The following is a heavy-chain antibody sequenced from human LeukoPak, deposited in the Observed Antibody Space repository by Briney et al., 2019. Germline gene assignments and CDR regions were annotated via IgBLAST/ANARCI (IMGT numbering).Heavy chain of an antibody. Sequence: PSETLSLTCAVYGGSFSGYYWSWIRQPPGKGLEWIGEINHSGSTNYNPSLKSRVTISVDTSKNQFSLKLSSVTAADTAVYYCARFFDFWIVNWFDPWGQGTLVTVSS. V-gene: IGHV4-34*01. CDR3: ARFFDFWIVNWFDP. CDR1: GGSFSGYY. D-gene: IGHD3-3*01. CDR2: INHSGST. J-gene: IGHJ5*02.